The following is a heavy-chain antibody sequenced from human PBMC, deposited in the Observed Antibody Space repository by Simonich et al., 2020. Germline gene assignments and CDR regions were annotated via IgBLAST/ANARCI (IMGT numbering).Heavy chain of an antibody. D-gene: IGHD3-10*01. Sequence: GAEVKKPGASVKVSCKASGYTFTGYSIHWVRQAPGHGLEWMGRINPNSGGTNYAQKFHGRVTMTRDTSISTAYMELSRLRSDETAVYYCARVPGIYYYYGMDVWGQGTTVTVSS. V-gene: IGHV1-2*06. J-gene: IGHJ6*02. CDR1: GYTFTGYS. CDR3: ARVPGIYYYYGMDV. CDR2: INPNSGGT.